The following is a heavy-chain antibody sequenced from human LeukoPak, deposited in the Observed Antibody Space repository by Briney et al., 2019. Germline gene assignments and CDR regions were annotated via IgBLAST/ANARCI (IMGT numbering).Heavy chain of an antibody. CDR3: SRARTLYCSGGSCYPYYFDN. D-gene: IGHD2-15*01. CDR2: IRSKAYGGTT. Sequence: PGRSLRLSCTPSGFTFGDYTMSWVRQAPGKGLEWGGFIRSKAYGGTTEYAASVKGRFTISRDDSKSIAYLQMNSLKTEDTAVYYCSRARTLYCSGGSCYPYYFDNWGQGTLVTVSS. V-gene: IGHV3-49*04. CDR1: GFTFGDYT. J-gene: IGHJ4*02.